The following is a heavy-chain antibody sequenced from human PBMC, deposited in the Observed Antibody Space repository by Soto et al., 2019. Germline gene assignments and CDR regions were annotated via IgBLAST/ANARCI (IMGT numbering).Heavy chain of an antibody. V-gene: IGHV4-30-4*01. CDR3: VTRTSHWYFDL. D-gene: IGHD2-8*01. Sequence: SETLSLTCTVSGSSISSGDYYWSWIRHPPGKGLEWIGYIYYSGSTYYNPSLKSRVTISVDTSKNQFSLKLSSVTAADTAMYYCVTRTSHWYFDLWGRGTLVTVSS. CDR2: IYYSGST. CDR1: GSSISSGDYY. J-gene: IGHJ2*01.